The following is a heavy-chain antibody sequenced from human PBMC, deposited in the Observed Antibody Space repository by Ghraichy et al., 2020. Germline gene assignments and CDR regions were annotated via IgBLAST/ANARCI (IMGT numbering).Heavy chain of an antibody. CDR3: AKDVYDSTGYFPLH. J-gene: IGHJ1*01. CDR2: KQFNSSKT. Sequence: GGSLRLSCVASGFTFSAYGMHWIRQSPGKGLEWVAFKQFNSSKTYYADSVKGRFAISRDNSKYTLYLDMESLRADDTALYFCAKDVYDSTGYFPLHWGQGTLVTFSS. CDR1: GFTFSAYG. D-gene: IGHD3-22*01. V-gene: IGHV3-30*02.